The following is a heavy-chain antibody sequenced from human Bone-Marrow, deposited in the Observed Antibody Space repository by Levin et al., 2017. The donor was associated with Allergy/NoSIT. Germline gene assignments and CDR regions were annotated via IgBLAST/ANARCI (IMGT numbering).Heavy chain of an antibody. D-gene: IGHD2-15*01. CDR3: ARGKLAYCSGGSCREVYYDYGMDV. CDR2: IFYSGIT. J-gene: IGHJ6*02. Sequence: SETLSLTCSVSGGSISGGGYYWSWIRQHPGEGLEWIGYIFYSGITYYNPSLKSRLTISVDTSKNQFSLKLSSVTAADTAVYYCARGKLAYCSGGSCREVYYDYGMDVWGQGTTVTVSS. CDR1: GGSISGGGYY. V-gene: IGHV4-31*02.